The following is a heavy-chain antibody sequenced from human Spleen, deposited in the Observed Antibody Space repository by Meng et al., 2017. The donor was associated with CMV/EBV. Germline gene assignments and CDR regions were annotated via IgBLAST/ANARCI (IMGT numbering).Heavy chain of an antibody. D-gene: IGHD3-10*01. V-gene: IGHV4-61*08. CDR1: GDSVSTGGFY. CDR2: AYYSGSA. J-gene: IGHJ5*02. CDR3: ARSYYYGSGIGP. Sequence: VSGDSVSTGGFYWNWVRRPPGKGLEWIGYAYYSGSAKYNPSLKSRVTISVDTSKNQFSLRLSSVTAVDAAVYYCARSYYYGSGIGPWGQGTLVTVSS.